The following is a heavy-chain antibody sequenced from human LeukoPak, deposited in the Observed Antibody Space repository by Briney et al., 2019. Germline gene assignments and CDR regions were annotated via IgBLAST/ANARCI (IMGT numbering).Heavy chain of an antibody. V-gene: IGHV1-2*02. CDR1: GYTFTGYY. CDR3: ARVNYCTKGVCVNFDY. J-gene: IGHJ4*02. CDR2: INPNSGGT. D-gene: IGHD2-8*01. Sequence: ASVKVSCKASGYTFTGYYIHWVRQAPGQGLEWMGWINPNSGGTKYAQKFQGRVTMTRDTSISTGYVELSRLRSDDTAVYYCARVNYCTKGVCVNFDYWGQGTLVTVSS.